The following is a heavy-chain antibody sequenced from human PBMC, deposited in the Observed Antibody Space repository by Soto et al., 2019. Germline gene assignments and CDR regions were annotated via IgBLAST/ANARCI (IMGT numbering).Heavy chain of an antibody. J-gene: IGHJ4*02. D-gene: IGHD3-10*01. CDR1: GLTFSRYA. CDR3: ARSGDNGYYFDY. CDR2: ISSNGGST. Sequence: EVQLVESGGGLVQAGGSVRLSCAASGLTFSRYAMYWVRQAPGKGLEDVSAISSNGGSTYYANSVKGRFTISRDNSKNTLYLQMGSLRAEDMAVYYCARSGDNGYYFDYWGQGTLVTVSS. V-gene: IGHV3-64*01.